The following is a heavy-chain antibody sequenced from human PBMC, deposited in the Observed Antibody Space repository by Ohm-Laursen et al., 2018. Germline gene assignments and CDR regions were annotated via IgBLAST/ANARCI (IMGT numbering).Heavy chain of an antibody. V-gene: IGHV3-30*18. CDR1: GFTFSSYG. J-gene: IGHJ4*02. Sequence: SLRLSCAAFGFTFSSYGMHWVRQAPGKGLEWVAVISYDGSNKYYADSVKGRFTISRDNSKNTLYLQMNSLRAEDTAVYYCAKIYGDYSATFDYWGQGTLVTVSS. CDR3: AKIYGDYSATFDY. D-gene: IGHD4-17*01. CDR2: ISYDGSNK.